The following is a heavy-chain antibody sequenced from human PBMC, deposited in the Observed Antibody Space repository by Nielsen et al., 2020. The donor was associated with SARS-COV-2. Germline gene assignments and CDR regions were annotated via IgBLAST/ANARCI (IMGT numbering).Heavy chain of an antibody. Sequence: SETLSLTCTVSGASISSGGYFWSWIRQHPGKGPEWIGYIYFTGRTSYNPSPKSRVAMSVDTSKNQFSLDLKSVTAADTAVYYCAREASGYDHYKYGMDVWGLGATVTVSS. J-gene: IGHJ6*02. V-gene: IGHV4-31*03. CDR3: AREASGYDHYKYGMDV. CDR2: IYFTGRT. CDR1: GASISSGGYF. D-gene: IGHD5-12*01.